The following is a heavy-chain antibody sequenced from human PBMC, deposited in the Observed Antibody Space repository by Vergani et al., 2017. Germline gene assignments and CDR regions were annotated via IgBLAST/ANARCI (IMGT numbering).Heavy chain of an antibody. J-gene: IGHJ3*02. D-gene: IGHD6-6*01. CDR2: IFSNDEK. V-gene: IGHV2-26*01. CDR1: GGSISSYYW. CDR3: ARIRAGIAARLGGYYVPLHAFDI. Sequence: QESGPGLVKPSETLSLTCTVSGGSISSYYWSWIRQPPGKALEWLAHIFSNDEKSYSTSLKSRLTISKDTSKSQVVLTMTNMDPVDTATYYCARIRAGIAARLGGYYVPLHAFDIWGQGTMVTVSS.